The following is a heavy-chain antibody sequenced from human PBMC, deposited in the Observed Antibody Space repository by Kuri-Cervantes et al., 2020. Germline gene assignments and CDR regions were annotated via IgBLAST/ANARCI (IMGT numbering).Heavy chain of an antibody. CDR2: IIPIFGTA. CDR3: ARDYYSKYYDSSGPPHY. CDR1: GGTFSSYA. V-gene: IGHV1-69*06. Sequence: SVKVSCKASGGTFSSYAISWVRQAPGQGLEWMGGIIPIFGTANYAQKFQGRVTITADKSTSTAYMELSSLRAEDTAVYYCARDYYSKYYDSSGPPHYWGQGTLVTVSS. J-gene: IGHJ4*02. D-gene: IGHD3-22*01.